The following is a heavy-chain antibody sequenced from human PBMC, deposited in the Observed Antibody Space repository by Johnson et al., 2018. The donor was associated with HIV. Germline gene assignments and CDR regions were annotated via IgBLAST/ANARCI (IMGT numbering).Heavy chain of an antibody. D-gene: IGHD6-19*01. CDR3: ARVVSVAVAGSRQGAVGAFDM. J-gene: IGHJ3*02. Sequence: QMLLVESGGGLVKPGGSLRLSCAASGFTFSSYGMHWVRQVPGKGLEWVAIISFDGSNEYYADSVKGRFTISSYNAKNSLYLQMNSLRAEDTALYYCARVVSVAVAGSRQGAVGAFDMWGQGTIVTVSS. CDR2: ISFDGSNE. V-gene: IGHV3-30*03. CDR1: GFTFSSYG.